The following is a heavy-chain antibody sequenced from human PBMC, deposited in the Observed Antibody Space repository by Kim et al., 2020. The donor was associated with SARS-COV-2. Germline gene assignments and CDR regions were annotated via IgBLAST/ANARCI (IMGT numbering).Heavy chain of an antibody. CDR1: GFTFSSYW. V-gene: IGHV3-74*01. CDR2: VNIDGKTI. CDR3: ARDPNYYYYYAMDV. J-gene: IGHJ6*02. Sequence: GGSLRLSCATSGFTFSSYWMHWVRQAPGKGLVWVSRVNIDGKTINYADSVKGRFTISRDNAKNTLYLQMNSLRADDTAVYYCARDPNYYYYYAMDVWGQG.